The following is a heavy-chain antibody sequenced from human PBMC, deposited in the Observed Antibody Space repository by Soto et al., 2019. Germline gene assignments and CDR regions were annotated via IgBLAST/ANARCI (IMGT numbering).Heavy chain of an antibody. CDR3: ASISYGNYYYCYMDV. J-gene: IGHJ6*03. Sequence: QVQLQQWGAGLLKPSETLSLTCAVYGGSFSGYYWSWIRQPPGKGLEWIGEINHSGSTNYNPSLKSRVTISVDTSKNQFSLKLSSVTAADTAVYYCASISYGNYYYCYMDVWGKGTTVTVSS. CDR2: INHSGST. CDR1: GGSFSGYY. D-gene: IGHD5-18*01. V-gene: IGHV4-34*01.